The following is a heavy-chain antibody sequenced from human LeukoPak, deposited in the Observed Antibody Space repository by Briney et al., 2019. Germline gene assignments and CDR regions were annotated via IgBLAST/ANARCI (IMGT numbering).Heavy chain of an antibody. CDR3: AKQLRTSPYYYYMDV. D-gene: IGHD3/OR15-3a*01. V-gene: IGHV3-21*01. J-gene: IGHJ6*03. CDR2: ISSSSSYI. Sequence: GGSLRLSCAASGFTFSSYSMNWVRQAPGKGLEWVSSISSSSSYIYYADSVKGRFTISRDNAKNSLYLQMNSLRAEDTAVYYCAKQLRTSPYYYYMDVWGKGTTVTVSS. CDR1: GFTFSSYS.